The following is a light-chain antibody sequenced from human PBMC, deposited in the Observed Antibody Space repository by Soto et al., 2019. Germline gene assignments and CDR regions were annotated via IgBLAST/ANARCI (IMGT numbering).Light chain of an antibody. CDR1: QSVSTY. J-gene: IGKJ1*01. CDR2: DAS. Sequence: EIVLTQSPATLSLSPGERATLSCRASQSVSTYLGWYQHNPGQAPRLLIHDASNRAPGIPARFSGSGSGTDFTLTISSLELEDFAVYYCQQRNNWPPWTFGQGTKVEIK. V-gene: IGKV3-11*01. CDR3: QQRNNWPPWT.